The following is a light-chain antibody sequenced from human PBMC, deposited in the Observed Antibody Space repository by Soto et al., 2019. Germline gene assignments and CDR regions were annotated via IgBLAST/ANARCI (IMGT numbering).Light chain of an antibody. Sequence: QSVLTQPASVSGSPGQSITISCTGTTSDIGSYNYVSWYQQHPDKAPKLMIFGVSNRPSGVSDRFSGSKSANTASLTVSGLQAEDEADYYCSSYTSSSILIFGGGTKVTVL. V-gene: IGLV2-14*03. CDR3: SSYTSSSILI. J-gene: IGLJ2*01. CDR1: TSDIGSYNY. CDR2: GVS.